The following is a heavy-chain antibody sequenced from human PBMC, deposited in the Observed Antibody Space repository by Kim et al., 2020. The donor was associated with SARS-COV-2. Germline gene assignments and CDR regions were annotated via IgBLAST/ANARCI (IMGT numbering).Heavy chain of an antibody. J-gene: IGHJ3*02. CDR2: IYYSGST. Sequence: SETLSLTCTVSGGSISSYYWSWIRQPRGKGLEWIGYIYYSGSTNYNPSLKSRVTISVDTSKNQFSLKLSSVTAADTAVYYCARVTLGYCSGGSCFSSLGHAFDIWGQGTMVTVSS. CDR3: ARVTLGYCSGGSCFSSLGHAFDI. V-gene: IGHV4-59*13. CDR1: GGSISSYY. D-gene: IGHD2-15*01.